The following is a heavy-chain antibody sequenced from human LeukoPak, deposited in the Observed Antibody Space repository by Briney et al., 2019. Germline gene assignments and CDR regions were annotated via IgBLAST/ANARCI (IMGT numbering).Heavy chain of an antibody. J-gene: IGHJ3*02. V-gene: IGHV3-23*01. CDR1: GFTLSSYA. CDR3: AKDTYYYDSSGPDAFDI. Sequence: GGSLRLSCAASGFTLSSYAMSWVRQAPGKGLEWVSAISGSGGSTYYADSVKGRFTISRDNSKNTLYLQMNSLRAEDTAVYYCAKDTYYYDSSGPDAFDIWGQGTMVTVSS. D-gene: IGHD3-22*01. CDR2: ISGSGGST.